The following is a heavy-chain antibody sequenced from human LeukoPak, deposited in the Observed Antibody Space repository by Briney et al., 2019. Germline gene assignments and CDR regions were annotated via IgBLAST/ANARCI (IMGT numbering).Heavy chain of an antibody. Sequence: SETLSLTCTVSGGSISSSSYYWGWIRQPPGKGLEWIGSIYYSGSTYYNPSLKSRVTISVDTSKNQFSLKLSSVTAADTAVYYCASPTMIVVASSGWYFDLWGRGTLVTVSS. CDR2: IYYSGST. J-gene: IGHJ2*01. V-gene: IGHV4-39*01. CDR3: ASPTMIVVASSGWYFDL. D-gene: IGHD3-22*01. CDR1: GGSISSSSYY.